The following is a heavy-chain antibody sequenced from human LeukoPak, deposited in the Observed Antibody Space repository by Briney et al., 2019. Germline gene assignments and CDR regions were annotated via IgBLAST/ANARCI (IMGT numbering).Heavy chain of an antibody. CDR2: ISGSGGST. CDR1: GFTFSSYA. V-gene: IGHV3-23*01. J-gene: IGHJ4*02. D-gene: IGHD3-22*01. Sequence: PGGSLRLSCAASGFTFSSYAMSWVRQAPGKGLEWVSAISGSGGSTYYADSVKGRFTISRDNSKNTLYLQMNSLRAEDTAVYYCAKVFSGPDYYYDSQPPNDYWGQGTLVTVSS. CDR3: AKVFSGPDYYYDSQPPNDY.